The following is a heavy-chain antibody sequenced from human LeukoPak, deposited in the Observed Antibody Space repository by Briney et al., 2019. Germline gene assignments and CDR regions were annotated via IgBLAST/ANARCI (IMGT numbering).Heavy chain of an antibody. Sequence: PGGSLRLSCAASGFTFSDYYMSWIRQAPGKGLEWVSYISSSGSTIYYADSVKGRFTISRDNSKNTLYLQMNSLRAEDTAVYYCAKDQFVRGVITFFDYWGQGTLVTVSS. CDR1: GFTFSDYY. J-gene: IGHJ4*02. CDR2: ISSSGSTI. CDR3: AKDQFVRGVITFFDY. V-gene: IGHV3-11*01. D-gene: IGHD3-10*02.